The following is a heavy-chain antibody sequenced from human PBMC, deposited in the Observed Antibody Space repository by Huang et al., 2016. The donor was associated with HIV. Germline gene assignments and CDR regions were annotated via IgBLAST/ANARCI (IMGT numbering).Heavy chain of an antibody. Sequence: QVQLVQSGSQLKKPGASVKVSCKASGYTFTNYPMTWVRQAPGQGLEWLGWINIKTGKPIYAQGFTGRFVFSLDTSVRTAYLEIRSLKAEDTAVYYCARVAMITFGGAIAEEPMDVWGKGTTVTVSS. CDR3: ARVAMITFGGAIAEEPMDV. CDR1: GYTFTNYP. D-gene: IGHD3-16*02. CDR2: INIKTGKP. J-gene: IGHJ6*03. V-gene: IGHV7-4-1*02.